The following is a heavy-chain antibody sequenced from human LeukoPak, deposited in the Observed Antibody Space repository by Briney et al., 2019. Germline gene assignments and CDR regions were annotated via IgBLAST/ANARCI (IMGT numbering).Heavy chain of an antibody. CDR3: ARNQRITIFGVVKAFDY. CDR1: GGSISSSSYY. J-gene: IGHJ4*02. V-gene: IGHV4-39*01. D-gene: IGHD3-3*01. Sequence: PSETLSLTCTVCGGSISSSSYYWGWIRQPPGKGLEWIGSIYYSGSTYYNPSLKSRVTISVDTSKNQFSLKLSSVTAADTAVYYCARNQRITIFGVVKAFDYWGQGTLVTVSS. CDR2: IYYSGST.